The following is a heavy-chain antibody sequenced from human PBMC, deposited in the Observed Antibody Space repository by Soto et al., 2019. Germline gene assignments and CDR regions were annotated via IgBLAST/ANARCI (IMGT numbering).Heavy chain of an antibody. J-gene: IGHJ3*02. CDR3: ARSAPPPVAARRRSSAFDI. CDR2: INHSGST. Sequence: QVQLQQWGAGLLKPSETLSLTCAVYGGSFSGYYWSWIRQPPGKGLEWIGAINHSGSTNYNPSLKSRVTISVDTSKNQFSLKLSSVTAADTAVYYCARSAPPPVAARRRSSAFDIWAQGTMVTVSS. V-gene: IGHV4-34*01. D-gene: IGHD2-15*01. CDR1: GGSFSGYY.